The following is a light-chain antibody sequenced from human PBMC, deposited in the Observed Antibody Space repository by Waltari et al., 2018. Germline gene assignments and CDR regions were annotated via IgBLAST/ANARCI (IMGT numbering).Light chain of an antibody. Sequence: EIVMTQSPATLSVSPGEGATLSCRASQSVSGNLAWYQQKPGQAPRLLIYGASTRATGIPARFSGSGSGTEFTLTISSLQSEDFGVYYCQQYNNWPPWTFGQGTTVEMK. CDR1: QSVSGN. CDR3: QQYNNWPPWT. V-gene: IGKV3-15*01. J-gene: IGKJ1*01. CDR2: GAS.